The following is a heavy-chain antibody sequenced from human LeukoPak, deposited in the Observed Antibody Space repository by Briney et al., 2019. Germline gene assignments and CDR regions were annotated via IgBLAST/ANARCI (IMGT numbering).Heavy chain of an antibody. Sequence: GGSLRLSCAASGFTLSTYAMSWVRQTPGKGLEWVAATSSSDAGTYHADSVKGRFTISRDNSKNTLYLQMSSLRVEDTALYCCAKDRVGAILYFDYWGQGTLVTVSS. D-gene: IGHD1-26*01. V-gene: IGHV3-23*01. CDR3: AKDRVGAILYFDY. CDR2: TSSSDAGT. CDR1: GFTLSTYA. J-gene: IGHJ4*02.